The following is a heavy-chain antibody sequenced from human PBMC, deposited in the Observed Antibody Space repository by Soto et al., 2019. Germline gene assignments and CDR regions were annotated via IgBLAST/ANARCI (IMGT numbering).Heavy chain of an antibody. CDR1: AFTFSSYA. D-gene: IGHD1-26*01. CDR3: AKGSGNSVYNFDN. V-gene: IGHV3-23*01. CDR2: ISASGGST. J-gene: IGHJ4*02. Sequence: EVQLLESGGGLVQPGGSLRLSCAASAFTFSSYAMSWVRQAPGKGLEWVSAISASGGSTYYADSVKGRFTISRDSSENTLYLQMSSLIADDTAVYYCAKGSGNSVYNFDNWGQGTLVTVSS.